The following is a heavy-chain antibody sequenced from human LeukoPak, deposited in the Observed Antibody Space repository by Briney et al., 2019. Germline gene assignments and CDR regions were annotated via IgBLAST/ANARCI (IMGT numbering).Heavy chain of an antibody. J-gene: IGHJ4*02. CDR3: ARVVSGWYYFDY. Sequence: ASVKVSCKASGYTFTSYGISWVRQAPGQGLEWMGWISAYNGNTNYAQKLQGRVTMTTDTSTSTAYMELRSLGSDDTAVYYCARVVSGWYYFDYWGQGTLVTVSS. V-gene: IGHV1-18*01. CDR1: GYTFTSYG. CDR2: ISAYNGNT. D-gene: IGHD6-19*01.